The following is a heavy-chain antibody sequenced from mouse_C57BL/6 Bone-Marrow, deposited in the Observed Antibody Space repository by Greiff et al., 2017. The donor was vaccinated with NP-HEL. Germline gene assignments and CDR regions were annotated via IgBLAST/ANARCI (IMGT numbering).Heavy chain of an antibody. CDR3: ARQWYYFNY. CDR2: ISSGGSYT. J-gene: IGHJ2*01. V-gene: IGHV5-6*01. Sequence: EVMLVESGGDLVKPGGSLKLSCAASGFTFSSYGMSWVRQTPDKRLEWVATISSGGSYTYYPDSVKGRLTFSRDNAKNTLYMPMSRLKSADTAIYYCARQWYYFNYWGQGTTLTVSS. CDR1: GFTFSSYG. D-gene: IGHD1-1*02.